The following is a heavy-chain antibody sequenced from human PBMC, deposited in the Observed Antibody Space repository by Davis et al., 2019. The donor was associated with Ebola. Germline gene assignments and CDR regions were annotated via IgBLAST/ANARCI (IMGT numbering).Heavy chain of an antibody. CDR1: GFTFSRYS. J-gene: IGHJ2*01. V-gene: IGHV3-7*01. CDR2: IKEDGGEK. D-gene: IGHD3-3*01. CDR3: ARKGVFGEVIILNYWYFDL. Sequence: PGGSLRLSCAASGFTFSRYSISWVRQAPGKGLEWVASIKEDGGEKKHVDSVRGRFTISRDNAKNSLYLQMNSLRAEDTAVYYCARKGVFGEVIILNYWYFDLWGRGTLVTVSS.